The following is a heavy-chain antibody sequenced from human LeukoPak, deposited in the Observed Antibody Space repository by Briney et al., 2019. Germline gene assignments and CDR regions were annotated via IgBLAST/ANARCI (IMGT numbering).Heavy chain of an antibody. CDR3: ARDGSIAGIAAVFDY. CDR1: GFTFSSYS. V-gene: IGHV3-30-3*01. J-gene: IGHJ4*02. D-gene: IGHD6-13*01. Sequence: PGGSLRLSCAASGFTFSSYSMHWVRQAPGKGLEWGAVISYDGSNKYYADSVKGRFTISRDNSKNTLYLQMNSLKAEETAVYYCARDGSIAGIAAVFDYWGQGTLVTVSS. CDR2: ISYDGSNK.